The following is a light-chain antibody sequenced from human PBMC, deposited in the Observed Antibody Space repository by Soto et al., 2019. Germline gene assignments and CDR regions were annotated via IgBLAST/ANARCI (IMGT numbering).Light chain of an antibody. J-gene: IGKJ4*01. CDR3: QQYNNWPPLT. Sequence: QLTQSPSSLSASVGDRVTITCRASQGISSYLAWYQQKPGKAPKLLIYAASTLQSGVPSRFSGSGSGTEFTLTISSLQSEDFAVYYCQQYNNWPPLTFGGGTKVDI. CDR2: AAS. CDR1: QGISSY. V-gene: IGKV1-9*01.